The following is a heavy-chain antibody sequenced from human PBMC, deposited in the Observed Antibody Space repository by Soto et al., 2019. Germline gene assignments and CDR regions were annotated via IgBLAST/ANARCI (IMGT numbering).Heavy chain of an antibody. Sequence: GGSLRLSCATSGFICSTSDMTWVRQAPGKGLEYVSSINYNGIYKFYAEPAKGRFTISRDNAKNSLYLQMNSLTAEDTAVYYCARKSNSDMSGYDYFDFWGRGTLVTVSS. CDR3: ARKSNSDMSGYDYFDF. J-gene: IGHJ4*02. D-gene: IGHD3-22*01. CDR2: INYNGIYK. V-gene: IGHV3-21*06. CDR1: GFICSTSD.